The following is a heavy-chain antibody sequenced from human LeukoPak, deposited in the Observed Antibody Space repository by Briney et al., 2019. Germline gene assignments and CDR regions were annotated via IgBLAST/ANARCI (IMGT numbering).Heavy chain of an antibody. CDR1: GGSFSGYY. J-gene: IGHJ3*02. Sequence: PSETLSLTCAVYGGSFSGYYWSWIRQPPGKGLEWIGEINHSGSTNYNPSLKSRVTISVDTSKNQFSLKLSSVTAGDTAVYYCARRPREISSGYYSVTPARAFDIWGQGTMVTVSS. CDR2: INHSGST. CDR3: ARRPREISSGYYSVTPARAFDI. V-gene: IGHV4-34*01. D-gene: IGHD3-22*01.